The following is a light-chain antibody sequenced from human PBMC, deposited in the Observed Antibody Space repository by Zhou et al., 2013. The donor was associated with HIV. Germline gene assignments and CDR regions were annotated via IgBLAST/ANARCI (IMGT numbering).Light chain of an antibody. V-gene: IGKV1-17*01. CDR3: LQYKFYPWT. CDR2: GAS. J-gene: IGKJ1*01. CDR1: QGIGSD. Sequence: DIQMTQSPSSLSASVGDRVTITCRASQGIGSDLAWYQQRPGKAPKRLIYGASTLQKGVPSRFGGGGSGTEFTLTITSLQAEDFATYYCLQYKFYPWTFGQGSKVDI.